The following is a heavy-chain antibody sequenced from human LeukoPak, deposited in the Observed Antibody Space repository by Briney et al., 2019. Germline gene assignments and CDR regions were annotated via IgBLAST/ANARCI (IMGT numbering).Heavy chain of an antibody. Sequence: GTLSLTCAVSGGSISTTDWWSWVRQPPGKGLEWISYISDSGKRIYYADSVKGRFTISRDNAKKSLYLQMNSLRVEDTAIYYCARGEQWLVNWGQGTLVAVSS. V-gene: IGHV3-48*03. CDR2: ISDSGKRI. D-gene: IGHD6-19*01. CDR1: GGSISTT. J-gene: IGHJ4*02. CDR3: ARGEQWLVN.